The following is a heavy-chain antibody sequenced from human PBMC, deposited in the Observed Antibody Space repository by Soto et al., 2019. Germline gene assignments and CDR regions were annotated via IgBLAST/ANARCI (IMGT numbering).Heavy chain of an antibody. D-gene: IGHD3-22*01. CDR1: GGTFSSYA. CDR2: IIPIFGTA. CDR3: ASFLVYYDSSGYLWDDAFDI. V-gene: IGHV1-69*13. Sequence: SVKVSCKASGGTFSSYAISWVRQAPGQGLEWMGGIIPIFGTANYAQKFQGRVTITADESTSTAYMELSSLRSEDTAVYYCASFLVYYDSSGYLWDDAFDIWG. J-gene: IGHJ3*02.